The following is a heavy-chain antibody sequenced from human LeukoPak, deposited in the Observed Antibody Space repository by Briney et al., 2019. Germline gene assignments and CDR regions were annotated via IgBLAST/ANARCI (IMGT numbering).Heavy chain of an antibody. J-gene: IGHJ3*02. V-gene: IGHV1-2*06. D-gene: IGHD5-12*01. Sequence: ASVKVSCKASGYTFTGYYMHWVRQAPGQGLEWMGRINPYSGDTNFAQKFQGRVTMTTDTSTSTAYMELRSLRSDDTAVYYCAKRYSGYDPWAVAEGDDAFDIWGQGTMVTVSS. CDR2: INPYSGDT. CDR1: GYTFTGYY. CDR3: AKRYSGYDPWAVAEGDDAFDI.